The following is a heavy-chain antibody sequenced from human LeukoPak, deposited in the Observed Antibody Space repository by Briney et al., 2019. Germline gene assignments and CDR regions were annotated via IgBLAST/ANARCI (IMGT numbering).Heavy chain of an antibody. CDR2: VFHSGST. V-gene: IGHV4-59*01. CDR3: ARAGNGYYPLDY. D-gene: IGHD3-22*01. CDR1: GDSIRTYY. Sequence: SETLSLTCTVSGDSIRTYYWSWIRQPPGKGLEWIGYVFHSGSTNYNPSLKSRVTILVDTSKNQFSLILTSVTAADTAVYYCARAGNGYYPLDYWGQGTLVTVSS. J-gene: IGHJ4*02.